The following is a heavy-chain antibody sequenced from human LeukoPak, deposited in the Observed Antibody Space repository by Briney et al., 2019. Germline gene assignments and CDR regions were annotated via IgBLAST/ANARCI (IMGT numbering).Heavy chain of an antibody. Sequence: GGSLRLFCAPSGFTFTGYSLNWVRQAPGRGLEWVSCISSSTYTYYADSVKGRFTISRDNAKNSLYLQMNSLRAEDTAVYYCARDNYGSGTYYNGNYYYGMDVWGQGTTVTVSS. D-gene: IGHD3-10*01. CDR2: ISSSTYT. CDR1: GFTFTGYS. V-gene: IGHV3-21*01. J-gene: IGHJ6*02. CDR3: ARDNYGSGTYYNGNYYYGMDV.